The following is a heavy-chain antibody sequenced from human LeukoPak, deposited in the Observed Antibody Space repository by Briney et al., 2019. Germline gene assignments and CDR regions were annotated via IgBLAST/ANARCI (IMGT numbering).Heavy chain of an antibody. CDR3: ARSGTITFDI. CDR2: IYTSGST. Sequence: SETLSLTCTVSGDSISSYHWSWIRQPAGKGLEWIGPIYTSGSTNYNPSLKSRVTMSVDTSKNQFSLKLSSVTAAGTAVYYCARSGTITFDIWGQGTMVTVSS. J-gene: IGHJ3*02. CDR1: GDSISSYH. V-gene: IGHV4-4*07. D-gene: IGHD5-24*01.